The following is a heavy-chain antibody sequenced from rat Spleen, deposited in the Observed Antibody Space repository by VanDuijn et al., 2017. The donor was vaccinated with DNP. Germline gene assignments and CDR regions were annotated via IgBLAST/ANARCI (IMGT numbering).Heavy chain of an antibody. V-gene: IGHV5-58*01. CDR1: GFTFSSYW. Sequence: EVQLVETGGGLVQPGRSLKLSCVASGFTFSSYWMYWIRQAPGKGLEWVASINTDGGSTFYPDSVKGRFTISRDNAENTVYLQMNSLRSEDTASYYCTFGVGFAYWGQGTLVTVSS. CDR3: TFGVGFAY. D-gene: IGHD4-3*01. CDR2: INTDGGST. J-gene: IGHJ3*01.